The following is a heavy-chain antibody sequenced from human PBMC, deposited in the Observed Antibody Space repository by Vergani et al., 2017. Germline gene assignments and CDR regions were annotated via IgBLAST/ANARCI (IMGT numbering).Heavy chain of an antibody. V-gene: IGHV3-48*01. CDR1: GFTFSSYS. Sequence: EVQLVESGGGLVQPGGSLRLSCAASGFTFSSYSMNWVRQAPGKGLEWGSYISSSSSTIYYADSVKGRFTISRDNAKNSLYLQMNSLRAEDTAVYYCARDKGYCRGGSCYPGGFDPWGQGTLVTVSS. CDR3: ARDKGYCRGGSCYPGGFDP. CDR2: ISSSSSTI. J-gene: IGHJ5*02. D-gene: IGHD2-15*01.